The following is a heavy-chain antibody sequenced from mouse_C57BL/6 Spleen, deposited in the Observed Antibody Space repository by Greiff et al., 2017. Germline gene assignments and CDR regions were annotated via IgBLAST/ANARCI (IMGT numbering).Heavy chain of an antibody. CDR2: INYDGSST. CDR1: GFTFSDYY. CDR3: ARVQNYEAMDY. Sequence: EVKVVESEGGLVQPGSSMKLSCTASGFTFSDYYMAWVRQVPEKGLEWVANINYDGSSTYYLDSLKSRFIISRDNAKNILYLQMSSLKSEDTATYYCARVQNYEAMDYWGQGTSVTVSS. J-gene: IGHJ4*01. V-gene: IGHV5-16*01.